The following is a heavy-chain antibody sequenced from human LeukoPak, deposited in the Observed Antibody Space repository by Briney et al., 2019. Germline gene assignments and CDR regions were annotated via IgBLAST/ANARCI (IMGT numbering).Heavy chain of an antibody. D-gene: IGHD3-16*01. V-gene: IGHV3-21*01. CDR1: GFTFSSYS. CDR3: ARVSVWRLDY. Sequence: GGSLRLPCAASGFTFSSYSMNWVRQAPGKGLEWVSSISSSSSYIYYADSVKGRFTISRDNAKNSLYLQMNSLRAEDTAVYYCARVSVWRLDYWGQGTLVTVSS. J-gene: IGHJ4*02. CDR2: ISSSSSYI.